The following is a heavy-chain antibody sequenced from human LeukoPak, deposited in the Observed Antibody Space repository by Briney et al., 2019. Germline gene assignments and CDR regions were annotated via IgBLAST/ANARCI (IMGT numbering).Heavy chain of an antibody. CDR2: ISSSSSYI. J-gene: IGHJ4*02. Sequence: GGSLRLSCAASGFTFSSYNMSWVRQAPGKGLEWVTSISSSSSYIYYADSVKGRFTISRDNAKNSLYLQMDRLRAEDTAVYYCARDRYGILTGVTADYWGQGTLVTVSS. CDR1: GFTFSSYN. CDR3: ARDRYGILTGVTADY. D-gene: IGHD3-9*01. V-gene: IGHV3-21*01.